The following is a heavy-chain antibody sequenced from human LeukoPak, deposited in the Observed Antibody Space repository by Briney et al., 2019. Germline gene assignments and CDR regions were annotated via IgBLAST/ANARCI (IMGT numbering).Heavy chain of an antibody. CDR2: ISTVSTYT. CDR3: ARDGSGFYLYNYMDV. V-gene: IGHV3-21*01. CDR1: GFTFSDYS. J-gene: IGHJ6*03. Sequence: GGSLRLSCAPSGFTFSDYSMNWVRQAPGKGLGWVASISTVSTYTLYADSVKGRFTISRDNVRNSLYLQMSSLGAEDTAVYYCARDGSGFYLYNYMDVWGKGTTVTVPS. D-gene: IGHD6-25*01.